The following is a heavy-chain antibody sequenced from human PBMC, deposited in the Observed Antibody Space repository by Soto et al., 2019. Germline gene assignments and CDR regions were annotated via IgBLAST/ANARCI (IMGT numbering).Heavy chain of an antibody. CDR3: AKEGPITNWYFDY. Sequence: QVQLVESGGGVVQPGRSLRLSCAASGFTFSSYGMHWVRQAPGKGLEWVTVISYDGKVAYYADSVQGRFTISRDNSKNTLYLPMNSLRTEDTAMYYCAKEGPITNWYFDYWGQGTLVTVSS. CDR1: GFTFSSYG. D-gene: IGHD1-1*01. V-gene: IGHV3-30*18. J-gene: IGHJ4*02. CDR2: ISYDGKVA.